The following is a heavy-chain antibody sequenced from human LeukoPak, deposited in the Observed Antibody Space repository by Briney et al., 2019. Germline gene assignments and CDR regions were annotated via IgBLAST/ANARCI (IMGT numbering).Heavy chain of an antibody. J-gene: IGHJ4*02. V-gene: IGHV1-18*01. Sequence: ASVKVSCRASGYAFTTYGISWVRQAPGQGLEWMGWISAYNGDTHYAQKLQGRITMTTDTSTSTVYMELRSLRSDDTAVYYCGRASSKLGDLDYWGQGTPVTVSS. D-gene: IGHD3-16*01. CDR3: GRASSKLGDLDY. CDR2: ISAYNGDT. CDR1: GYAFTTYG.